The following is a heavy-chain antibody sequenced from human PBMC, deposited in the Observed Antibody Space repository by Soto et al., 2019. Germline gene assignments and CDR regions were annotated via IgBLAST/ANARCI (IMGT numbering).Heavy chain of an antibody. Sequence: SETLSLTCTVSGGSISSSSYYWGWIRQPPGKGLEWIGSIYYSGSTYYNPSLKSRVTISVDTSKNQFSLKLSSVTAADTAVYYCARHVQYCSSTSCSLSGSGYYYYYYMDVWGKGTTVTV. CDR1: GGSISSSSYY. D-gene: IGHD2-2*01. J-gene: IGHJ6*03. CDR3: ARHVQYCSSTSCSLSGSGYYYYYYMDV. V-gene: IGHV4-39*01. CDR2: IYYSGST.